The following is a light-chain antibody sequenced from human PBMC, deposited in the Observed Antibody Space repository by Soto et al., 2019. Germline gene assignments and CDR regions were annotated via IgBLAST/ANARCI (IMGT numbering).Light chain of an antibody. CDR3: QQYNSYPLT. J-gene: IGKJ4*01. CDR2: EAS. V-gene: IGKV1-5*03. Sequence: DFQMTQSPSTLSASVGDRVTITCRASQNIRSRLAWFQQKPGKAPKLLIYEASSLESGVPSRFSGSGSGTEFTLTISSLQPDDFATYYCQQYNSYPLTFGGGTKVDIK. CDR1: QNIRSR.